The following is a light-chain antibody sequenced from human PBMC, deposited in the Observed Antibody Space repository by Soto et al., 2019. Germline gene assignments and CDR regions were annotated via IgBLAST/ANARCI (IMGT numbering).Light chain of an antibody. Sequence: QSALTQPASVSGSPGQSITITWTETSSDIGNYNHVSWYQHHPGKAPKVLIYDVNNRPSGASNRFSGSKSGNTASLTISGLQAEDEADYYCSSDTSSTTHVFGTGTKLTVL. CDR2: DVN. J-gene: IGLJ1*01. CDR1: SSDIGNYNH. CDR3: SSDTSSTTHV. V-gene: IGLV2-14*03.